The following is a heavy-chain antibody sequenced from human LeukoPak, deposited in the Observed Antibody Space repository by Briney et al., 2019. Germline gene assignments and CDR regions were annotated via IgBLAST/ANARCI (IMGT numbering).Heavy chain of an antibody. CDR1: GGSISSGSYY. Sequence: SENLSLTCTVSGGSISSGSYYWSWIRQPAGKGLEWIGRIYTSGSTNYNPSLKSRVTMSVDTSKNQFSLKLSSVTAADTAVYYCAREVPAGRGPWFDPWGQGTLVTVSS. CDR3: AREVPAGRGPWFDP. D-gene: IGHD3-10*01. V-gene: IGHV4-61*02. J-gene: IGHJ5*02. CDR2: IYTSGST.